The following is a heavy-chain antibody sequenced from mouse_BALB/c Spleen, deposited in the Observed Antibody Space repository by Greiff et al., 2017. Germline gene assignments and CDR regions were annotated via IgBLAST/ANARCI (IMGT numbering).Heavy chain of an antibody. V-gene: IGHV1-80*01. CDR1: GYAFSSYW. Sequence: QVQLQQSGAELVRPGSSVKISCKASGYAFSSYWMNWVKQRPGQGLEWIGQIYPGDGDTNYNGKFKGKATLTADKSSSTAYMQLSSLTSEDSAVYFCASGLTTVVVPYAMDYWGQGTSVTVSS. CDR3: ASGLTTVVVPYAMDY. D-gene: IGHD1-1*01. J-gene: IGHJ4*01. CDR2: IYPGDGDT.